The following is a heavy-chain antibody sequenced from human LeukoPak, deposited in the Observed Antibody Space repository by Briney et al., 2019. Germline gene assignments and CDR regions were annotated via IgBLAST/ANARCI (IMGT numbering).Heavy chain of an antibody. J-gene: IGHJ5*02. Sequence: SETLSLTCTVSGGSISSYHWSWIRQPPGKGLEWIGYIYYSGSTNYNPSLKSRVTISVDTSKNQFSLKLSSVTAADTAVYYCARGICSGGSCNWFDPWGQGTLVTVSS. CDR3: ARGICSGGSCNWFDP. CDR2: IYYSGST. V-gene: IGHV4-59*12. D-gene: IGHD2-15*01. CDR1: GGSISSYH.